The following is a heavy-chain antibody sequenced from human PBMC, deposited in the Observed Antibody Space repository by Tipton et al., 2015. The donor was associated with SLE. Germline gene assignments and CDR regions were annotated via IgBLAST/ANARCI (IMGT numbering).Heavy chain of an antibody. CDR1: GGSISSGSYY. Sequence: TLSLTCTVSGGSISSGSYYWSWIRQPAGKGLEWIGRIYTSGSTNYNPSLKSRFTISVDTSKNQFSLKLSSVTAADTAVYYCARAGLDYWGQGTLVTVSS. CDR3: ARAGLDY. V-gene: IGHV4-61*02. J-gene: IGHJ4*02. CDR2: IYTSGST. D-gene: IGHD2-8*02.